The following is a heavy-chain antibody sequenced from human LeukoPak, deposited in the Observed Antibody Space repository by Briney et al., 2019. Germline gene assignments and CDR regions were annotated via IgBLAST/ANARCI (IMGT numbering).Heavy chain of an antibody. Sequence: GGSLRLSCAASKFAFSSYAMSWVRQAPGKGLEWVSAISGGGGNPYYADSVKGRFTISRDNSKNTLYLQMNSLRAEDTAVYYCGKNRYSGSLSPFDIWGQGTMVTVSS. CDR2: ISGGGGNP. CDR3: GKNRYSGSLSPFDI. D-gene: IGHD1-26*01. CDR1: KFAFSSYA. V-gene: IGHV3-23*01. J-gene: IGHJ3*02.